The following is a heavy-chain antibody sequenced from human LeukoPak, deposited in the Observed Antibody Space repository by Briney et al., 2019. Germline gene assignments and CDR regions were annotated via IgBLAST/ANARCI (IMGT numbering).Heavy chain of an antibody. Sequence: PGGSLRLSRAASGFTFSSYWMSWVRQAPGKGLEWVANIKQDGSEKYCVDSVKSRFTISRDNAKNSLYLQMNSLRAEDTAVYYCATLVGAADYWGQGTLVTVSS. J-gene: IGHJ4*02. CDR3: ATLVGAADY. V-gene: IGHV3-7*01. CDR1: GFTFSSYW. CDR2: IKQDGSEK. D-gene: IGHD1-26*01.